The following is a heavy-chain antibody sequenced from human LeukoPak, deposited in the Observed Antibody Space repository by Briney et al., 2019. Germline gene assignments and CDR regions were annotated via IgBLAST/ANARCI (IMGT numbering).Heavy chain of an antibody. D-gene: IGHD2-2*01. CDR3: ARHYCSSTSPNWFDP. J-gene: IGHJ5*02. CDR1: GGSISSSSYY. Sequence: TSESLSLTCTISGGSISSSSYYWGWIRQPPGKGLEWIGSIYYSGSTYYNPSLKSRVTISVDTSKNQFSLKLSSVTAADTAAYYCARHYCSSTSPNWFDPWGQGTLVTVSS. CDR2: IYYSGST. V-gene: IGHV4-39*01.